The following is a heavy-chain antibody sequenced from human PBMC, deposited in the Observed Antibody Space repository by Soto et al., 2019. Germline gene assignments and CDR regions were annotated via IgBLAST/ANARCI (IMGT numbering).Heavy chain of an antibody. D-gene: IGHD6-13*01. J-gene: IGHJ4*02. CDR1: GFTFSNFA. V-gene: IGHV3-30*04. CDR2: TSYDGKNK. CDR3: ARERAIAATGLFYY. Sequence: QVQLVESGGGVVQPGGSLRLSCAASGFTFSNFARHWVRQAPGKGLEWVAVTSYDGKNKDYADSVKGRFTISRDNSKKTLFLQMNSLRPEDTAVYYCARERAIAATGLFYYWGQGTLVTVSS.